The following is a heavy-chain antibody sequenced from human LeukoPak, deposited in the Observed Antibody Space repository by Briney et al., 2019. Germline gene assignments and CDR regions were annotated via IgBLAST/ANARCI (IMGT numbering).Heavy chain of an antibody. CDR2: INHSGST. V-gene: IGHV4-34*01. CDR1: GGSFSGYY. Sequence: SETLSLTCAFYGGSFSGYYWSWIRQPPGKGLEWIGEINHSGSTNYNSSLKSRVTISVDTSKNQFSLKLSSVTAADTAVYYCAREGSYSSGWYVVSWFDPWGQGTLVTVSS. J-gene: IGHJ5*02. CDR3: AREGSYSSGWYVVSWFDP. D-gene: IGHD6-19*01.